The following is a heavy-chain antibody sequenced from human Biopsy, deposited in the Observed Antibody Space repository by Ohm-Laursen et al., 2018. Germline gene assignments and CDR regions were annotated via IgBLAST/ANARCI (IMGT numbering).Heavy chain of an antibody. V-gene: IGHV3-23*01. CDR3: GRGQTVAPGYYSMDV. CDR2: IRDSGDSA. CDR1: GFTFSSHA. J-gene: IGHJ6*02. Sequence: SLRLSCAASGFTFSSHAMAWVRQAPGKGLEWVSGIRDSGDSAYYADSVKGRFTISRDNARNSLYLQMNSLRAEDTAVYYCGRGQTVAPGYYSMDVWGQGTTVTVSS. D-gene: IGHD4-17*01.